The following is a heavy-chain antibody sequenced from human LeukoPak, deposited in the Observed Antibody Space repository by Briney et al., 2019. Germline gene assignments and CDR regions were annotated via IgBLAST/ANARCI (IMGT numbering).Heavy chain of an antibody. CDR1: GDSVSSNSAA. V-gene: IGHV6-1*01. J-gene: IGHJ6*02. CDR2: TYYRSKWYN. D-gene: IGHD5-12*01. Sequence: SQTLSLTCAISGDSVSSNSAAWNWIRQSPSRGLEWLGRTYYRSKWYNDYAVSVKSRITINPDTSKNQFSLQLNSVTPEDTAVYYCARGYSGYDSPPWDYYYGMDVWGQGTTVTVSS. CDR3: ARGYSGYDSPPWDYYYGMDV.